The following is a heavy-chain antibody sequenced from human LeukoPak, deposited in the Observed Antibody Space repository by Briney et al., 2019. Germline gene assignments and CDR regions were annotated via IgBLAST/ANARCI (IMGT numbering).Heavy chain of an antibody. D-gene: IGHD3-9*01. CDR1: GYTFTGYY. CDR3: ARGEGDYDILTGYYMVDWFDP. Sequence: GASVKVSCKASGYTFTGYYMHWVRQAPGQGLEWMGWINPNSGGTNYAQKFQGWVTMTRDTSISTAYMELSRLRSDDTAVYYCARGEGDYDILTGYYMVDWFDPWGQGTLVTVSS. CDR2: INPNSGGT. V-gene: IGHV1-2*04. J-gene: IGHJ5*02.